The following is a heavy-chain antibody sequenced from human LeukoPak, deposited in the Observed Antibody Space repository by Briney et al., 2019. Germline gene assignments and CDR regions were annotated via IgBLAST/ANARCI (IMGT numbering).Heavy chain of an antibody. Sequence: AASVTVSCTASGYTFTGYYMHWVRQAPGQGLEWMGWINPNSGGTNYAQKFQGWVTMTRDTSISTAYMELSRLRSDDTAVYYCARDGAGTGHSGYVTYYYGMDVWGQGTTVTVSS. CDR2: INPNSGGT. CDR1: GYTFTGYY. D-gene: IGHD5-12*01. CDR3: ARDGAGTGHSGYVTYYYGMDV. J-gene: IGHJ6*02. V-gene: IGHV1-2*04.